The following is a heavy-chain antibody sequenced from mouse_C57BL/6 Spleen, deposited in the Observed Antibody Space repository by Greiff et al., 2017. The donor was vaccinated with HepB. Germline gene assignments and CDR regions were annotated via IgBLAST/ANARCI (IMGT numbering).Heavy chain of an antibody. D-gene: IGHD2-5*01. CDR2: IYPGDGDT. CDR1: GYAFSSYW. CDR3: ARRDYYSNYAY. V-gene: IGHV1-80*01. J-gene: IGHJ3*01. Sequence: VQLKESGAELVKPGASVKISCKASGYAFSSYWMNWVKQRPGKGLEWIGQIYPGDGDTNYNGKFKGKATLTADKSSSTAYMQLSSLTSEDSAVYFCARRDYYSNYAYWGQGTLVTVSA.